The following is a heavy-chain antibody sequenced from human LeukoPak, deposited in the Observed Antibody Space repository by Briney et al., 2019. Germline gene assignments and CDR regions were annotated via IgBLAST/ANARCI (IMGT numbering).Heavy chain of an antibody. CDR1: GFTFSDYY. CDR2: ISSSGSTI. D-gene: IGHD3-22*01. V-gene: IGHV3-11*01. CDR3: ASSRLADSSPDAFDI. J-gene: IGHJ3*02. Sequence: PGGSLRLSCAASGFTFSDYYMSWIRQAPGKGLEWVSYISSSGSTIYYADSVKGRFTISRDNAKNSLYLQMNSLRAEDTAVYYCASSRLADSSPDAFDIWGQGTMVTVSS.